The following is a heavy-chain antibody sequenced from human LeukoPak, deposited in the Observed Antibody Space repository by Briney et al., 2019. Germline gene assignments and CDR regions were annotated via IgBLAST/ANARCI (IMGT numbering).Heavy chain of an antibody. V-gene: IGHV3-7*01. CDR2: IKQDGSEK. CDR3: ARDLVAYRIAAAAAL. CDR1: GFTFSSYW. J-gene: IGHJ6*04. D-gene: IGHD6-13*01. Sequence: GGSLRLSCAASGFTFSSYWMSWVRQAPGKGLEWVANIKQDGSEKYYVDSVKGRFTISRDNAKNSLYLQMNSLRAEDTAVYYCARDLVAYRIAAAAALWGKGTTVTVSS.